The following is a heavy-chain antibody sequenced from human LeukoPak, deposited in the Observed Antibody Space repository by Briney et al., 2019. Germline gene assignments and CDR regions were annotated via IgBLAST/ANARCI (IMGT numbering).Heavy chain of an antibody. CDR1: GGSFSGYY. Sequence: LSLTCAVYGGSFSGYYWSWIRQAPGKGLEWVSYISSSGSTIYYADSVKGRFTISRDNAKNSLYLQMNSLRAEDTAVYYCARDEEWELPGQFDYWGQGTLVTVSS. CDR3: ARDEEWELPGQFDY. D-gene: IGHD1-26*01. V-gene: IGHV3-11*04. CDR2: ISSSGSTI. J-gene: IGHJ4*02.